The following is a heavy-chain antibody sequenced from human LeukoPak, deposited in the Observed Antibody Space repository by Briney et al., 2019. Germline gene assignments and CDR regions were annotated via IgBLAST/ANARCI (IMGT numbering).Heavy chain of an antibody. D-gene: IGHD2-2*01. CDR3: ARYCSSTSCSANWFDP. V-gene: IGHV4-31*03. CDR1: GGSISSGGYY. Sequence: PSQTLSLTCTVSGGSISSGGYYWSWIRQHPGKGLEWIGYIYYSGSTYYNPSLKSRVTISVDTSKNQFSLKLSSVTAADTAVYYCARYCSSTSCSANWFDPWGQGTLVTVSS. J-gene: IGHJ5*02. CDR2: IYYSGST.